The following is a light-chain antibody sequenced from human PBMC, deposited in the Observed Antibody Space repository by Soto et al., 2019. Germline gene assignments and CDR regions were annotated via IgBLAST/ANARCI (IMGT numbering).Light chain of an antibody. Sequence: QSALTQPASVSGSPGQSITISCTGTSSDVGDYNYVSWYQQHPGKAPKLMIYDVSNRPSGVSNRFSGSKSGNTASLTISGLQAEDAADYYCSSYTTSSTLVFGGRTKLTVL. V-gene: IGLV2-14*03. CDR1: SSDVGDYNY. J-gene: IGLJ3*02. CDR2: DVS. CDR3: SSYTTSSTLV.